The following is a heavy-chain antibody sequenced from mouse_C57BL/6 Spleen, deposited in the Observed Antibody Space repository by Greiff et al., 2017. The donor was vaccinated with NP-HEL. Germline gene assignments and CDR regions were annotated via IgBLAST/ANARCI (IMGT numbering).Heavy chain of an antibody. CDR3: ARGRGYDYDGAMDY. V-gene: IGHV5-16*01. CDR2: INYDGSST. D-gene: IGHD2-4*01. Sequence: EVMLVESEGGLVQPGSSMKLSCTASGFTFSDYYMAWVRQVPEKGLEWVANINYDGSSTYYLDSLQSRFIISRDNAKNILYLQMSSLKSEDAATYYCARGRGYDYDGAMDYWGQGTSVTVSS. J-gene: IGHJ4*01. CDR1: GFTFSDYY.